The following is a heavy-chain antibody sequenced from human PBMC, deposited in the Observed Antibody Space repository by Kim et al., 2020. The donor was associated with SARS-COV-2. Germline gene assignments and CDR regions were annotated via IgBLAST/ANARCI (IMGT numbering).Heavy chain of an antibody. Sequence: VKGRFTISRDNAKNSLYLQRNSLRDEDTAVYYCARTKRTAYYDTHDAFDIWGQGTMVTVSS. D-gene: IGHD3-22*01. V-gene: IGHV3-48*02. CDR3: ARTKRTAYYDTHDAFDI. J-gene: IGHJ3*02.